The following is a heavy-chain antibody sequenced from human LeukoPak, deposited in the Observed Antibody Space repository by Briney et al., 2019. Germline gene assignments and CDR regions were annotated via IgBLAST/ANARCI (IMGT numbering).Heavy chain of an antibody. J-gene: IGHJ4*02. CDR1: SGSFSGNY. CDR3: ASAMYRLFDY. V-gene: IGHV4-34*01. Sequence: ETLSLTCGVHSGSFSGNYWSWVRQPPGEGLEWIGDINRRGSPNYNPSLKSRVTISLDTSKNQLSLRLASVTAADTAIYYCASAMYRLFDYWGQGSLVIVSS. CDR2: INRRGSP. D-gene: IGHD2-2*01.